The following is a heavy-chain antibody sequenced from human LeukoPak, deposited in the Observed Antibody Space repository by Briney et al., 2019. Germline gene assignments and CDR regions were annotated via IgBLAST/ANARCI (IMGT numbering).Heavy chain of an antibody. CDR1: GGTFSSYT. CDR2: IIPILGIA. J-gene: IGHJ4*02. V-gene: IGHV1-69*04. Sequence: ASVKVSCKASGGTFSSYTISWVRQAPGQGLEWMGRIIPILGIANYAQKFQGRVTTTADKSTSTAYMELSSLRSEDTAVYYCARDDRYYYDSSGYYFGWGQGTLVTVSS. D-gene: IGHD3-22*01. CDR3: ARDDRYYYDSSGYYFG.